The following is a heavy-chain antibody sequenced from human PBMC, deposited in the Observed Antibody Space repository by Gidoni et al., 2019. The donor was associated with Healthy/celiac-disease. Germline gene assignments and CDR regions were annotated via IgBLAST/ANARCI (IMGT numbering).Heavy chain of an antibody. D-gene: IGHD2-2*01. CDR2: INHSGST. CDR3: ARAKRDHQLLPRFYYYYMDV. V-gene: IGHV4-34*01. CDR1: GGSFSGYY. J-gene: IGHJ6*03. Sequence: QVQLQQWGAGLLKPSETLSLTCAVYGGSFSGYYWSWIRQPPGKGLEWIGEINHSGSTNYNPSLKSRVTISVDTSKNQFSLKLSSVTAADTAVYYCARAKRDHQLLPRFYYYYMDVWGKGTTVTVSS.